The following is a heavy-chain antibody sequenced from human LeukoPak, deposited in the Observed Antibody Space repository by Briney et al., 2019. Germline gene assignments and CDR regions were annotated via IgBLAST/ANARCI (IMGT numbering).Heavy chain of an antibody. D-gene: IGHD1-14*01. Sequence: GRSLRLSCAASGFTFSGYGMHWVRQAPGKGLGWVAVISYDGINKYYADSVKGRFTISRDNSKNTLYLQMNSLRAEDTAVYYCAKDATYREVSGVDVWGQGTTVTVSS. CDR1: GFTFSGYG. CDR2: ISYDGINK. J-gene: IGHJ6*02. CDR3: AKDATYREVSGVDV. V-gene: IGHV3-30*18.